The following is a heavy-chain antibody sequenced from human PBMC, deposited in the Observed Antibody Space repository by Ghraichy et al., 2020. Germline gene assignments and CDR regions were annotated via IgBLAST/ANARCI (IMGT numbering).Heavy chain of an antibody. CDR3: ARAPSPEWLLYPGGDYYYMDV. Sequence: GGSLRLSCAASGFTFSSYSMNWVRQAPGKGLEWVSSISSSSSYIYYADSVKGRFTISRDNAKNSLYLQMNSLRAEDTAVYYCARAPSPEWLLYPGGDYYYMDVWGKGTTVTVSS. CDR1: GFTFSSYS. V-gene: IGHV3-21*01. CDR2: ISSSSSYI. J-gene: IGHJ6*03. D-gene: IGHD3-3*01.